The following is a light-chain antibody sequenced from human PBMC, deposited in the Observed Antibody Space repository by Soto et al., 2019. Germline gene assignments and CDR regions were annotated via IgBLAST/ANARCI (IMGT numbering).Light chain of an antibody. CDR2: GAS. J-gene: IGKJ1*01. V-gene: IGKV3D-15*01. Sequence: EIVMTQSPATLSVSPGDRATLSCRASQSVRTKLAWYQQKPGQAPRLLIYGASSRGTGIPARFSGSGSGTEFTLTISSLQSEDFAVYYCQQYNNWRSRTFGQGTKVDIK. CDR1: QSVRTK. CDR3: QQYNNWRSRT.